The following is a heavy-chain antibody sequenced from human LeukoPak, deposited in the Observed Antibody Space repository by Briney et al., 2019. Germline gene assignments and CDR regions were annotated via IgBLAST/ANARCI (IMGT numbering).Heavy chain of an antibody. Sequence: ASVKVSCKASGYTFTSYYMHWVRQAPGQGLEWMGIINPSGGSTSYAQKFQGRVTMTRDTSTSTVYMELSSLRSEDTAVYYCASPQQYYYDSSGYYGLDYWGQGTLVTVSS. CDR2: INPSGGST. D-gene: IGHD3-22*01. V-gene: IGHV1-46*01. CDR3: ASPQQYYYDSSGYYGLDY. J-gene: IGHJ4*02. CDR1: GYTFTSYY.